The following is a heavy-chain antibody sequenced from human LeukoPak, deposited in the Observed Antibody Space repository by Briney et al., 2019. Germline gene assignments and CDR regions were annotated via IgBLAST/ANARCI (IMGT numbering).Heavy chain of an antibody. CDR2: ISGSGGST. CDR3: AKDRSDPSMVYNFDY. CDR1: GFTFSSYA. J-gene: IGHJ4*02. V-gene: IGHV3-23*01. D-gene: IGHD5-18*01. Sequence: PGGSLRLSCAASGFTFSSYAMSWVRQAPGKGLEWVSAISGSGGSTYYADSVKGRFTISRDNSKNTLYLQMNSLRAEDTAVYYCAKDRSDPSMVYNFDYWGQGTLVTVSS.